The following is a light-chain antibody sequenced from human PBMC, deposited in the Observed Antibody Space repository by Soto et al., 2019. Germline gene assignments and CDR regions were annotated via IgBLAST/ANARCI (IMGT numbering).Light chain of an antibody. CDR1: QTVPSSQ. J-gene: IGKJ1*01. Sequence: IVLTQSPGTLSLSPGQRATLSFRASQTVPSSQLTWYQQKPGQTHRVLIYGASSRATGILERYSGSGSGTDLPRTIASVETEDFEVSYCQQYGRSPRTFGQGTKVEIK. CDR2: GAS. V-gene: IGKV3-20*01. CDR3: QQYGRSPRT.